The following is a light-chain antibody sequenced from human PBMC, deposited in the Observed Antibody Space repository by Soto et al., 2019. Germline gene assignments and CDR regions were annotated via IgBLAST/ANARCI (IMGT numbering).Light chain of an antibody. CDR1: QSISHY. Sequence: DIQMTQSPSSLSASVGDRVTITCRASQSISHYLAWYQQKPGKVPKLLIYAASTLQSGVPSRFSGSGSWTDFTLTISSLHPEDVATYYCQQSNSDLSFFDGGTKVEIK. CDR2: AAS. CDR3: QQSNSDLSF. V-gene: IGKV1-27*01. J-gene: IGKJ4*01.